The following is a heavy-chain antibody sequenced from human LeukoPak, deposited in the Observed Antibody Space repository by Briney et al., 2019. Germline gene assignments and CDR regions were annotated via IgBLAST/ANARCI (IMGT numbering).Heavy chain of an antibody. D-gene: IGHD3-10*01. V-gene: IGHV4-34*01. Sequence: SETLSLTCGVYGGSLSDYYWGWIRQPPGKGLEWIGEINHSGSTNYNPSLKSRVTISVDTSKNQFSLNLSSVTAADTAVYYCARMVRGVYFDYWGQGTLVTVSS. CDR2: INHSGST. CDR3: ARMVRGVYFDY. J-gene: IGHJ4*02. CDR1: GGSLSDYY.